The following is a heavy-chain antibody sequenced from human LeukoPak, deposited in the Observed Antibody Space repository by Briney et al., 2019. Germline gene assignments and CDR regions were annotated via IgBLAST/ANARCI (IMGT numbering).Heavy chain of an antibody. V-gene: IGHV4-39*07. CDR2: IFYSGNT. CDR1: GGSINSSSYY. CDR3: ARGGPDYGDPETFDY. J-gene: IGHJ4*02. D-gene: IGHD4-17*01. Sequence: SETLSLTCTVSGGSINSSSYYWGWIRQPPGKGLEWIGSIFYSGNTYDNPSLKSRVTISVDTSKNQFSPKLSSVTAADTAVYYCARGGPDYGDPETFDYWGQGTLVTVSS.